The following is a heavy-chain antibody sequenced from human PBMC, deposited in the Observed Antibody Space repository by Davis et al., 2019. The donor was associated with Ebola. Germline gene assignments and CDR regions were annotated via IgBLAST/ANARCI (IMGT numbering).Heavy chain of an antibody. CDR3: ASDDVAAAGTLNWFDP. V-gene: IGHV4-34*01. CDR2: INHSGST. J-gene: IGHJ5*02. D-gene: IGHD6-13*01. Sequence: SETLSLTWVVYGGSFSGYYWSWIRQPPGKGLEWIGEINHSGSTNYNPSLKSRVTISVDTSKNQFSLKLSSVTAADTAVYYCASDDVAAAGTLNWFDPWGQGTLVTVSS. CDR1: GGSFSGYY.